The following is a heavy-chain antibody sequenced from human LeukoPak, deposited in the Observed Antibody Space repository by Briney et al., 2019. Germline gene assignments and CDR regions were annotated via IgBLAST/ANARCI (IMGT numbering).Heavy chain of an antibody. Sequence: ASVKVSCKASGYTFTGYYMHWVRQAPGRGLEWMGWINPNSGGTNYAQKFQGRVTMTRDTSISTAYMELSRLRSDDTAVYYCARVMPYSSSSDWDYYYYYMDVWGKGTTVTVSS. V-gene: IGHV1-2*02. J-gene: IGHJ6*03. CDR3: ARVMPYSSSSDWDYYYYYMDV. CDR2: INPNSGGT. D-gene: IGHD6-6*01. CDR1: GYTFTGYY.